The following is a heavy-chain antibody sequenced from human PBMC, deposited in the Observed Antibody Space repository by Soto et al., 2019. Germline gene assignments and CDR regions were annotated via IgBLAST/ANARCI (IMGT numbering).Heavy chain of an antibody. CDR1: GGTFSSYA. J-gene: IGHJ6*02. CDR2: IIHIFGTA. V-gene: IGHV1-69*01. Sequence: QVQLVQSGAEVKKPGSSVKVSCKASGGTFSSYAISWVRQAPGQGLEWMGGIIHIFGTANYAQKFQGRVTITADESTSTAYMELSSLRSEDTAVYYCASGHDYVWGSYRISYYYGMDVWGQGTTVTVSS. CDR3: ASGHDYVWGSYRISYYYGMDV. D-gene: IGHD3-16*02.